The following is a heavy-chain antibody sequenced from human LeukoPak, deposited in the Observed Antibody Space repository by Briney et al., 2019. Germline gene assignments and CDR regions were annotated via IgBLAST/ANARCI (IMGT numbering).Heavy chain of an antibody. Sequence: GGSLRRYCAASGFTVSTSYMSWVRQAPGKWLEWVSIISSAGTTYYADSVKGRFTISRDNSKNTVYLQVNSLRDEDTAVYYCARDLEAANTYYFDYWGQGTMVTVSS. D-gene: IGHD6-13*01. CDR1: GFTVSTSY. CDR2: ISSAGTT. V-gene: IGHV3-66*01. CDR3: ARDLEAANTYYFDY. J-gene: IGHJ4*02.